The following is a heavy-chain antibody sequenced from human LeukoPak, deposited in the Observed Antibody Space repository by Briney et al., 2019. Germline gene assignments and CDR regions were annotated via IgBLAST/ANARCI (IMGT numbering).Heavy chain of an antibody. V-gene: IGHV3-30*02. D-gene: IGHD4-17*01. CDR1: GFTFSSYG. J-gene: IGHJ6*03. CDR2: IRYDGSNK. CDR3: AARVKDYGDSYYYYYMDF. Sequence: GGSLRLSCAASGFTFSSYGMHGLDQAPRKEREWVAFIRYDGSNKFYADFVKGRFTIYRDNSKYTLYLQMNRLRAEDTAVYYCAARVKDYGDSYYYYYMDFWGKGTTVTFSS.